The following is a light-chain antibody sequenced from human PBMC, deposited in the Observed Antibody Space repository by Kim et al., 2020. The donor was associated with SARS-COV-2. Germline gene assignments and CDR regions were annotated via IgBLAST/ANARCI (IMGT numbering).Light chain of an antibody. CDR1: QSISKW. CDR3: QQYKSYVYT. CDR2: EAS. Sequence: DIQMTQSPSTLSASVGDRVTITCRASQSISKWLALYQQKPGKAPKVLIYEASRLESGVPSRFSGSGSGTEFTLTISSLQPDDFATYYCQQYKSYVYTFGQGTKLEI. J-gene: IGKJ2*01. V-gene: IGKV1-5*03.